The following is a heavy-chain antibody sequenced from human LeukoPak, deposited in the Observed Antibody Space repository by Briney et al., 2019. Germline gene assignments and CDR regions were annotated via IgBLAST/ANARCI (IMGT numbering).Heavy chain of an antibody. CDR3: AREGYCSSTGCRPGGHYYYYYGMDV. D-gene: IGHD2-2*01. CDR2: ISSSSSYI. V-gene: IGHV3-21*01. CDR1: GFTFSSYS. J-gene: IGHJ6*02. Sequence: NPGGSLRLSCAASGFTFSSYSMNWVRQAPGKGLEWVSSISSSSSYIYYADSVKGRFTISRDNAKNSLYLQMNSLRAEDTAVYYCAREGYCSSTGCRPGGHYYYYYGMDVWGQGTTVTVSS.